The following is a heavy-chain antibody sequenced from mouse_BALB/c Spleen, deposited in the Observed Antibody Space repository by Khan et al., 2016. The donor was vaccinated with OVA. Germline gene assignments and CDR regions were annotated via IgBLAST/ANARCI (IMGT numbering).Heavy chain of an antibody. V-gene: IGHV1S137*01. CDR3: ARGDFLLRLRAIDY. CDR1: GYTFTDYA. Sequence: QVQLKESGPEVVRPGVSVTISCKGSGYTFTDYALHWVKQSRAKSLEWIGIISTYNVNTYYNQKFQGKATMTVDKSSSTAYMELARLTSEDSAIYYCARGDFLLRLRAIDYWGQGTSVTVSS. J-gene: IGHJ4*01. D-gene: IGHD1-2*01. CDR2: ISTYNVNT.